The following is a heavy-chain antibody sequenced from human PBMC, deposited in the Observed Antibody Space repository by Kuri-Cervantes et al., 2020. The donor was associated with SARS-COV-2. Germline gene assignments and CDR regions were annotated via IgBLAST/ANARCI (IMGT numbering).Heavy chain of an antibody. Sequence: GGSLRLSCAASGFTFSSYDMHWVRQATGKGLEWVSAIGTAGDTYYPGSVKGRFTISRENAKNSLYLQMNSLRAGDTAVYYCARDWQGRYYFDYWGQGTRVTVSS. CDR3: ARDWQGRYYFDY. CDR1: GFTFSSYD. CDR2: IGTAGDT. V-gene: IGHV3-13*01. J-gene: IGHJ4*02.